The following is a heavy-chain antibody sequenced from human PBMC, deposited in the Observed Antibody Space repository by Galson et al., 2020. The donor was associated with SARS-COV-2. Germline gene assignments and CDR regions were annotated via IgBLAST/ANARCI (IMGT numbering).Heavy chain of an antibody. J-gene: IGHJ5*02. D-gene: IGHD3-22*01. CDR1: GGTFSNYA. CDR2: IIPFLGTP. CDR3: ARGHAHYDNSGYLTGWFDP. V-gene: IGHV1-69*05. Sequence: SVKVSCKASGGTFSNYAISWVRQAPGQGLEWMGGIIPFLGTPNYAQKFQDRVTITTDESTSTAYMELNSLKSDDTAVYYCARGHAHYDNSGYLTGWFDPWGQGTLLTVSS.